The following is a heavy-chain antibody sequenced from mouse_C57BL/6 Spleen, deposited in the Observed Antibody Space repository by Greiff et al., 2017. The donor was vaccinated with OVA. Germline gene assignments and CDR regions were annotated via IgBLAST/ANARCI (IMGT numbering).Heavy chain of an antibody. CDR2: IDPSDSYT. J-gene: IGHJ2*01. CDR3: ARYYGSGFDY. V-gene: IGHV1-50*01. D-gene: IGHD1-1*01. Sequence: QVQLQQSGAELVKPGASVKLSCKASGYTFTSYWMQWVKQRPGQGLEWIGEIDPSDSYTNYNQKFKGKATLTVDTSSSTAYMQLSSLTSEDSAVYYCARYYGSGFDYWGQGTTLTVSS. CDR1: GYTFTSYW.